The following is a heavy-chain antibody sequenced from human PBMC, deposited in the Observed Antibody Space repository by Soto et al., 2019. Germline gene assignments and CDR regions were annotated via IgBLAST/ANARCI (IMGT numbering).Heavy chain of an antibody. CDR2: IIPIFGTA. CDR1: GGTFSSYA. Sequence: GASVKVSCKASGGTFSSYAISWVRQAPGQGLEWMGGIIPIFGTANYADSVKGRFTISRDNAKNTLYLQMNSLRAEDTALYYCTRAGRYSYDNWFDPWGQGTLVTVSS. V-gene: IGHV1-69*05. D-gene: IGHD5-18*01. J-gene: IGHJ5*02. CDR3: TRAGRYSYDNWFDP.